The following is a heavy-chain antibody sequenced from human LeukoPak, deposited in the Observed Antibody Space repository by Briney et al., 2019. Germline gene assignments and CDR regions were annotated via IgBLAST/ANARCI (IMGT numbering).Heavy chain of an antibody. CDR1: GYSFTNFW. D-gene: IGHD3-9*01. V-gene: IGHV5-51*01. Sequence: GESLKTSCQGSGYSFTNFWIGWMRQMPGKGLEWMGIIYPGDSDTRYSPSFQGQVTISADKSIRPAYVQWSSLKASDTAMYYCARAGTYYDILTGYINSYYWGQGTLVTVSS. CDR3: ARAGTYYDILTGYINSYY. J-gene: IGHJ4*02. CDR2: IYPGDSDT.